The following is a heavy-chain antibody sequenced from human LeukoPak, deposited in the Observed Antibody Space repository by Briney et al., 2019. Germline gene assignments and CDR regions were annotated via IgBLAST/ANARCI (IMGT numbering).Heavy chain of an antibody. Sequence: SETLSLTCTVSGGSVSGGSYYWSWIRQPPGKGLEWIGYIYYSGSTNYNPSLKSRVTISVDTSKNQFSLKLSSVTAVDTAVYYCAREWNDCSSTSCFNWFDPWGQGTLVTVSS. CDR2: IYYSGST. D-gene: IGHD2-2*01. V-gene: IGHV4-61*01. CDR3: AREWNDCSSTSCFNWFDP. J-gene: IGHJ5*02. CDR1: GGSVSGGSYY.